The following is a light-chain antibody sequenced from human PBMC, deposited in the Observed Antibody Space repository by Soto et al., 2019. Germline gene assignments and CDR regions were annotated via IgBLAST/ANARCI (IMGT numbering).Light chain of an antibody. CDR3: QAWVTGIGV. CDR1: SGHSRNA. J-gene: IGLJ2*01. Sequence: QSVRTQSPSASTSLGASVKLTCTLSSGHSRNAIAWHQQQPEKGPRYLMKINSDGSHIKGDEIPDRFSGSSSGAERYLTISSLQSEDQADYYCQAWVTGIGVFGGGTKLTVL. CDR2: INSDGSH. V-gene: IGLV4-69*01.